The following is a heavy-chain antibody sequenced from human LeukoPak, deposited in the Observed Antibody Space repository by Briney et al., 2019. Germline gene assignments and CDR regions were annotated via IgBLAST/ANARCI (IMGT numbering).Heavy chain of an antibody. CDR3: AREGDDFWSEPETPNWFDP. D-gene: IGHD3-3*01. J-gene: IGHJ5*02. Sequence: ASVKVSCKASGGTFSSYAISWVRQAPGQGLEWMGGIIPIFGTANYAQKFQGRVTITADESTSTAYMELSSLRSEDTAVYYCAREGDDFWSEPETPNWFDPWGQGTLVTVSS. CDR2: IIPIFGTA. CDR1: GGTFSSYA. V-gene: IGHV1-69*13.